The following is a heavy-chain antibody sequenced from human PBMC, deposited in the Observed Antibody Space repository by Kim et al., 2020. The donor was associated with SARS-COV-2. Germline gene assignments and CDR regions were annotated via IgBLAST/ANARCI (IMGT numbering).Heavy chain of an antibody. CDR1: GYTFTGYY. V-gene: IGHV1-2*02. D-gene: IGHD2-15*01. CDR3: ASLRYCSGGSCLDV. Sequence: ASVKVSCKASGYTFTGYYMHWVRQAPGQVLEWMGWINPNSGGTNYAQKFQGRVTMTRDTSISTAYMELSRLRSDDTAVYYCASLRYCSGGSCLDVWGQGTTVTVSS. J-gene: IGHJ6*02. CDR2: INPNSGGT.